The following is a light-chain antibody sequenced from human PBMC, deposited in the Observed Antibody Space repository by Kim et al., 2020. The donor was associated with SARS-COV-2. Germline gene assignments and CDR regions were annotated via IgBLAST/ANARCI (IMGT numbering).Light chain of an antibody. CDR1: QSVSSSY. CDR3: QQYGSSPRT. J-gene: IGKJ1*01. CDR2: NAS. V-gene: IGKV3-20*01. Sequence: SPGERATPSSRASQSVSSSYLAWYQQKPGQAPRLLIYNASNRATGIPDRFSGSGSGTDFTLTISRVEPEDFAVYYCQQYGSSPRTFGQGTKVDIK.